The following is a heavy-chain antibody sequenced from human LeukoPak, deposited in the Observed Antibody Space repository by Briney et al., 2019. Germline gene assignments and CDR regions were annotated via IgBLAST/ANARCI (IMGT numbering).Heavy chain of an antibody. CDR3: ARAGPSSSWHQFDY. V-gene: IGHV3-66*01. CDR1: GFTVSRNY. D-gene: IGHD6-13*01. Sequence: GGSLRLSCAASGFTVSRNYMSWIRQAPGKGLEWVSVIYSGGSTYYADSVKGRFTISRDNSKNTLYLQMNSLRAEDTAVYYCARAGPSSSWHQFDYWGQGTLVTVSS. J-gene: IGHJ4*02. CDR2: IYSGGST.